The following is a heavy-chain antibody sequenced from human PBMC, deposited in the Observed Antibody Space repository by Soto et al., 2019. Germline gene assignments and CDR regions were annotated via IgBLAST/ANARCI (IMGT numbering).Heavy chain of an antibody. Sequence: GGYLRLSCAASGFTFSTYGMHWVRQAPGKGLEGVAGIRYDGSNQYYADSVKGQFTISRVNSKNTLYMQMDSLRADDTAVYYCARDFTAGATYSGPSYYSMDVWGQGTTVTVSS. V-gene: IGHV3-33*01. J-gene: IGHJ6*02. CDR3: ARDFTAGATYSGPSYYSMDV. CDR1: GFTFSTYG. CDR2: IRYDGSNQ. D-gene: IGHD1-26*01.